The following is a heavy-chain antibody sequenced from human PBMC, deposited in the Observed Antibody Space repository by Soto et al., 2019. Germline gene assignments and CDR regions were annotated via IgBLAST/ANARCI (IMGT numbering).Heavy chain of an antibody. J-gene: IGHJ5*02. V-gene: IGHV6-1*01. CDR1: GDSVSSNSAA. CDR2: TYYRSKWYN. CDR3: ARTYYDFWSGYSPGSRFDP. D-gene: IGHD3-3*01. Sequence: SQTLSLTCVISGDSVSSNSAAWNWIRQSPSRGLEWLGRTYYRSKWYNDYAVSVKSRITINPDTSKNQFSLQLNSVTPEDTAVYYCARTYYDFWSGYSPGSRFDPWGQGTLVTVSS.